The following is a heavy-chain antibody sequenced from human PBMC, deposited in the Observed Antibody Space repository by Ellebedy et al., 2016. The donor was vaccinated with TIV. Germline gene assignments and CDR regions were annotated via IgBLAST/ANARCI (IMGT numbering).Heavy chain of an antibody. CDR1: GFTFSSYW. J-gene: IGHJ4*02. CDR2: LKQDGSEI. CDR3: ATNCGGDCYSLWVY. V-gene: IGHV3-7*01. D-gene: IGHD2-21*02. Sequence: GGSLRLXXVVSGFTFSSYWMSWVRQAPGKGLEWVANLKQDGSEIYYVDSVKGRFTISRDNGKNSLYLQMNSLRAEDTAVYYCATNCGGDCYSLWVYWGQGTLVTVSS.